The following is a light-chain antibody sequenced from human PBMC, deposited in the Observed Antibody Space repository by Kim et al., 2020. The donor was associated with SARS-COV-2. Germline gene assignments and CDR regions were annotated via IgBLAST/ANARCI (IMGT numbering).Light chain of an antibody. J-gene: IGKJ1*01. CDR2: GAS. V-gene: IGKV3-15*01. Sequence: EIVMTQSPATLSVSPGERATLSCRASQSVSSNLAWYQQKPGQAPRLLIYGASTRATGIPARFSGSGSGTEFTLTISSLQSEDFAVYYCHQYYNCPLTFGQGTKVDIK. CDR1: QSVSSN. CDR3: HQYYNCPLT.